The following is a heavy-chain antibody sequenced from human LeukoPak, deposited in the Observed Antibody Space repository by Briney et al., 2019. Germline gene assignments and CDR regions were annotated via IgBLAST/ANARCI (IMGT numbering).Heavy chain of an antibody. D-gene: IGHD5/OR15-5a*01. J-gene: IGHJ4*02. CDR2: IYRTGST. CDR1: GDSISSGDYY. V-gene: IGHV4-61*09. Sequence: SQTLSLTCTVSGDSISSGDYYWSWIRQPAGKGLEWIGNIYRTGSTYYNPSLKSRVTISLDTSKNQFSLNLSSVTAADTAVYYCVRDVPSTVNKGQDYWGQGTLVTVSS. CDR3: VRDVPSTVNKGQDY.